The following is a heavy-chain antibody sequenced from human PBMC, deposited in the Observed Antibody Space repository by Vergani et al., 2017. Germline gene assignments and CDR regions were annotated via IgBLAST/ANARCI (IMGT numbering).Heavy chain of an antibody. CDR1: GYTFTGYY. CDR2: INPNSGGT. Sequence: QVQLVQSGAEVKKPGASAKVSCKASGYTFTGYYMHWVRQAPGQGLEWMGWINPNSGGTNYAQKFQGRVTMTRDTSISTAYMELSRLRSDDTAVYYCARGFYYYRFQRTLGYWGQGTLVTVSS. CDR3: ARGFYYYRFQRTLGY. V-gene: IGHV1-2*02. J-gene: IGHJ4*02. D-gene: IGHD3-22*01.